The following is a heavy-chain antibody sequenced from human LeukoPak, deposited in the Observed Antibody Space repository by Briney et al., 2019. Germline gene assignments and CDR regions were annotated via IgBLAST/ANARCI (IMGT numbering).Heavy chain of an antibody. D-gene: IGHD3-9*01. CDR2: ISSSGSTI. J-gene: IGHJ4*02. CDR1: GFTFSSYE. CDR3: ARTYYDILTGYNPYFDY. Sequence: GGSLKLSCAASGFTFSSYEMNWVRQAPGKGLEWVSYISSSGSTIYYADSVKGRFTISRDNAKNFLYLQMNSLRAEDTAVYYCARTYYDILTGYNPYFDYWGQGILVTVSS. V-gene: IGHV3-48*03.